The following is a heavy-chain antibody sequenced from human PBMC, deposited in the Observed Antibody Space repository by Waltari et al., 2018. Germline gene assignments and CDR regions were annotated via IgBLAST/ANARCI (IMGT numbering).Heavy chain of an antibody. CDR1: GYSLSSGYS. D-gene: IGHD6-13*01. V-gene: IGHV4-38-2*01. Sequence: QVQLQESGPGLVKPSETLSLTCAVSGYSLSSGYSWGWSRQPPGKGLEWIGSIYHSGSTYYNPSLKSRVTISVDTSKNQFSLKLSSVTAADTAVYYCARARAAAGLFDPWGQGTLVTVSS. CDR3: ARARAAAGLFDP. J-gene: IGHJ5*02. CDR2: IYHSGST.